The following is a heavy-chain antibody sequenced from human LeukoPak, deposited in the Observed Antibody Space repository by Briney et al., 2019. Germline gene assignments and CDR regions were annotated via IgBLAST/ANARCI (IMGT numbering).Heavy chain of an antibody. CDR1: GGSISSYY. CDR3: AREAAAGDYYYYYMDV. J-gene: IGHJ6*03. D-gene: IGHD6-13*01. CDR2: IYTSGST. V-gene: IGHV4-4*07. Sequence: SETLSLTCTVSGGSISSYYWSWIRQPAGKGLECIGRIYTSGSTNYNPSLKSRVTMSVDTSKNQFSLKLSSVTAADTAVYYCAREAAAGDYYYYYMDVWAKGPRSPSP.